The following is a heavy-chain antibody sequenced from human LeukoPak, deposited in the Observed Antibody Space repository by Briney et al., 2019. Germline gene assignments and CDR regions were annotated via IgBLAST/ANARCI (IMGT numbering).Heavy chain of an antibody. CDR1: GYTFTGYY. J-gene: IGHJ4*02. D-gene: IGHD2-2*03. V-gene: IGHV1-2*02. CDR2: INPNSGGT. CDR3: ARARPGYCSSTSCYSFDY. Sequence: ASVKVSCKASGYTFTGYYMHWVRQAPGQGLEWMGWINPNSGGTNYAQKFQGRVTMTRDTSISTAYMELSRLRSDDTAVYYCARARPGYCSSTSCYSFDYWGLGTLVTVSS.